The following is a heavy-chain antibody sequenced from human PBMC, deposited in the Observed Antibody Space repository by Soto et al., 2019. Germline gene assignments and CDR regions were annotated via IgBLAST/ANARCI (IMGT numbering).Heavy chain of an antibody. CDR2: IIPISTTT. CDR3: ARTRSGCTNSSCSSYYYYAVDV. Sequence: QVQLVQSGPEVKKPGSSVKVSCKATGDTLKRYGITWVRQAPGQGLEWMGTIIPISTTTNYAQKFHGRISITADESKKTAYMEMSGLRSGDSAVYLCARTRSGCTNSSCSSYYYYAVDVWGQGTTVIVSS. V-gene: IGHV1-69*15. J-gene: IGHJ6*02. CDR1: GDTLKRYG. D-gene: IGHD3-22*01.